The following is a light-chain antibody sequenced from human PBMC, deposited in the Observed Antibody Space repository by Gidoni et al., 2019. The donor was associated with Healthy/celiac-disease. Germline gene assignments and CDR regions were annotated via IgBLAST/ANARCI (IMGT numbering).Light chain of an antibody. CDR1: QGISSH. J-gene: IGKJ2*01. V-gene: IGKV1-39*01. Sequence: DIQITQSPSSLSASVGDRVPITCRASQGISSHLNLYQQKPGKAPKPLIYDASSLQSWVPSRFSGSGSGTDFTLTISSLQPEDFATYYCQQSYSTPLYTFGQGTKLEIK. CDR2: DAS. CDR3: QQSYSTPLYT.